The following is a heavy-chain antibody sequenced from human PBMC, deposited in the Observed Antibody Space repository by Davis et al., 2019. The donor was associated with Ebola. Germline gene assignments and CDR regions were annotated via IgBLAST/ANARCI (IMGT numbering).Heavy chain of an antibody. Sequence: SETLSLTCTVSGDSISRHCWSWIRQPPGKGLEWIGYICDTRSSYYNPSVKNRVTITVDTSKNQFSLKLSSVTAADTAVYYCASPRRTATVNDAFDFWGQGTMVTVSS. V-gene: IGHV4-59*08. CDR3: ASPRRTATVNDAFDF. CDR1: GDSISRHC. CDR2: ICDTRSS. D-gene: IGHD6-13*01. J-gene: IGHJ3*01.